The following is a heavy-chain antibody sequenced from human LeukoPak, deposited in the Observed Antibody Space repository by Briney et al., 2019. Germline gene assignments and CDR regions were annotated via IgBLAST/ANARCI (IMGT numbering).Heavy chain of an antibody. D-gene: IGHD2-15*01. J-gene: IGHJ4*02. CDR1: SGSINSHY. Sequence: SETLSLTCTVSSGSINSHYWMWIRQPPGKGRVGIRYINYSGSTNYNPSLKSRVTISVATSKNQFSLKLSSVTAADTAVYYCARGSVVVVATGYPDFDYWGQGTLVTVSS. CDR3: ARGSVVVVATGYPDFDY. CDR2: INYSGST. V-gene: IGHV4-59*11.